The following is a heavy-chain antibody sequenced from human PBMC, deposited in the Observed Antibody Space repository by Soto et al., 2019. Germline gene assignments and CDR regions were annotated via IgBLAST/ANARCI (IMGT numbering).Heavy chain of an antibody. J-gene: IGHJ4*02. Sequence: GWSLRLVCASSVFPFVTTDMRWVRQAPGEGLEWVSTIDGSGGITFYADSVKGRFTISRDNSRNTVYLQMNSLRGDDTALYYCVKNSGCFNTWGQGALVTVSS. D-gene: IGHD3-10*01. CDR3: VKNSGCFNT. CDR2: IDGSGGIT. CDR1: VFPFVTTD. V-gene: IGHV3-23*01.